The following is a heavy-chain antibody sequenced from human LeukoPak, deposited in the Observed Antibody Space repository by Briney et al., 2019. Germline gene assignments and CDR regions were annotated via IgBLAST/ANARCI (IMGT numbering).Heavy chain of an antibody. D-gene: IGHD2/OR15-2a*01. V-gene: IGHV4-39*01. J-gene: IGHJ3*02. Sequence: SETLSLTCSVSGGSISSSSYYCGWIRQPPGKGLEWIGSIYYSGRTYYNPSLKSRVTISVDTSKSQFSLKLSSVTAADTAVYYCARHNKAFDIWGQGTMVTVSS. CDR3: ARHNKAFDI. CDR1: GGSISSSSYY. CDR2: IYYSGRT.